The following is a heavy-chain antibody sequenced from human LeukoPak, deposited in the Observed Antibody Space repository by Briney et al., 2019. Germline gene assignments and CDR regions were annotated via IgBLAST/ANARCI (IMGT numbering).Heavy chain of an antibody. V-gene: IGHV3-48*04. Sequence: GGSLRLSCVASGFTFSSYSMNWFRQAPGMRLEWIAYIRSSSSNMNYADSVKGRFTISRDDAKNSLYLQMNSLRVEDTAVYYCVRDQAGEERDYWGQGTLVTVSS. CDR3: VRDQAGEERDY. J-gene: IGHJ4*02. CDR1: GFTFSSYS. D-gene: IGHD7-27*01. CDR2: IRSSSSNM.